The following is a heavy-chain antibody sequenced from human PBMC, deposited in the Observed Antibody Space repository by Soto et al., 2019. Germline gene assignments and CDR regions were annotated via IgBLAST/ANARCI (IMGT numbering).Heavy chain of an antibody. V-gene: IGHV1-69*13. Sequence: GASVKVSCKASGYTFTSYAISWVRQAPGQGLEWMGGITPIFGTANYAQKFQGRVTITADESTSTAYMELSSLRSEDTAVYYCVVGRIYYYYYGMDVWGQGTTVTVSS. J-gene: IGHJ6*02. CDR3: VVGRIYYYYYGMDV. CDR1: GYTFTSYA. CDR2: ITPIFGTA.